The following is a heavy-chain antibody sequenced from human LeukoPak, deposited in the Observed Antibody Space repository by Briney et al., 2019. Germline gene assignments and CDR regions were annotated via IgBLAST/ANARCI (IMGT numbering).Heavy chain of an antibody. CDR1: GGSISSYY. Sequence: SETLSLTCTVSGGSISSYYWSWIRQPPGKGLEWIGYIYYSGSTNYNPSLKSRVTISVDTSKNQFSLKLSSVTAADTAVYYCARGGGELARGVNQFDPWGQGTLVTVSS. CDR2: IYYSGST. V-gene: IGHV4-59*08. D-gene: IGHD3-10*01. CDR3: ARGGGELARGVNQFDP. J-gene: IGHJ5*02.